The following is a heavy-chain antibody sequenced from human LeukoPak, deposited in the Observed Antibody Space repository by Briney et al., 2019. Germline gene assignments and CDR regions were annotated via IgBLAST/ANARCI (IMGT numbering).Heavy chain of an antibody. J-gene: IGHJ5*02. CDR3: ARAVYCSSTSCPRPRNWFDP. CDR2: IYASGST. V-gene: IGHV4-61*02. CDR1: GGSISSGTFY. D-gene: IGHD2-2*01. Sequence: SETLSLTCTVSGGSISSGTFYWSWIRQPAGKGLEWIGRIYASGSTSYNPSLKSRVTISVDTSKNQFSLKLSSVTAADTAVYYCARAVYCSSTSCPRPRNWFDPWGQGTLVTVSS.